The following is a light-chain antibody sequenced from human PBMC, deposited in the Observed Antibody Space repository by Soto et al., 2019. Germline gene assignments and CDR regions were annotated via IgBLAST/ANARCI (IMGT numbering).Light chain of an antibody. V-gene: IGKV1-5*03. CDR1: QSISSW. Sequence: DIHKNLTPCTVPERVEDRVSIASRSSQSISSWLAWDQHYPGKAPKLLIYKASSLERGVPSWYRGGGSVTELTLTIGSLQPDDFATYYCQQYKSYCRTFGEGTRVEI. CDR3: QQYKSYCRT. J-gene: IGKJ4*02. CDR2: KAS.